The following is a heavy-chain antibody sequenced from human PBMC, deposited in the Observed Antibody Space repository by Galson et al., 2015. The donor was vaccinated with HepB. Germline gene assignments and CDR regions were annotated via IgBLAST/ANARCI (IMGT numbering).Heavy chain of an antibody. Sequence: TLSLTCTVSGGSITSGDNYWSWIRQPPGKGLEWIGYISYSGSTYYNPSLKSRVTISVDTSKNQFSLKLSSVTAADTAVYYCARVRVYYYYYGMDVWGQGTTVTVSS. CDR1: GGSITSGDNY. CDR3: ARVRVYYYYYGMDV. J-gene: IGHJ6*02. V-gene: IGHV4-30-4*01. CDR2: ISYSGST.